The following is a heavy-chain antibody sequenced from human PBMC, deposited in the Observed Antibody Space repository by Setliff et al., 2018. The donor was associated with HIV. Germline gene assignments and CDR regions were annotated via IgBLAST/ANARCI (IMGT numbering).Heavy chain of an antibody. J-gene: IGHJ5*02. CDR1: GGSVSRSDYY. Sequence: TLSLTCTVSGGSVSRSDYYWSWIRQPAGGGLEWIGRVHISGSVNYNPSLRSRVSISIDTSKNQCSLKLTSVTAADTGVYYCARVEAYSRGRGGFDPWGQGTLVTVSS. CDR3: ARVEAYSRGRGGFDP. CDR2: VHISGSV. V-gene: IGHV4-61*02. D-gene: IGHD6-19*01.